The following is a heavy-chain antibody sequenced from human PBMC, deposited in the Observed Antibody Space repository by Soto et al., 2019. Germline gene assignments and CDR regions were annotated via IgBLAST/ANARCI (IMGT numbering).Heavy chain of an antibody. J-gene: IGHJ4*02. D-gene: IGHD6-13*01. CDR1: GGSISSGDYY. CDR2: IYYSGST. V-gene: IGHV4-30-4*01. Sequence: QVQLQESGPGLVKPSQTLSLTCTVSGGSISSGDYYWSWIRQPPGKGLEWIGYIYYSGSTYYNPSHKSLVTISVDTPKNHFSLTLTSVTAADTAVYSGARVDKAAGNRVFDSWGQGTLFTFSS. CDR3: ARVDKAAGNRVFDS.